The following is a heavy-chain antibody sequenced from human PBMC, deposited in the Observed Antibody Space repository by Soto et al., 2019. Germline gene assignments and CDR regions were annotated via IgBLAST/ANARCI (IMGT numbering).Heavy chain of an antibody. CDR1: GFTFSSYA. J-gene: IGHJ4*02. V-gene: IGHV3-23*01. Sequence: HPGGSLRLSCAASGFTFSSYAMSWVRQAPGKGLEWVSAISGSGGSTYYADSVKGRFTISRDNSKNTLYLQMNSLRAEDTAVYYCAKAPLWFGELSEYYFDYWGQGTLVTVSS. CDR3: AKAPLWFGELSEYYFDY. CDR2: ISGSGGST. D-gene: IGHD3-10*01.